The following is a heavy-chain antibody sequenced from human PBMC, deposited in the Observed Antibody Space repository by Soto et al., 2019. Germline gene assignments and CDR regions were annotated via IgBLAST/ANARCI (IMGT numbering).Heavy chain of an antibody. V-gene: IGHV3-15*01. J-gene: IGHJ5*02. D-gene: IGHD2-15*01. CDR2: IKSKTDGGTT. CDR3: TTDPTRSYNWFDP. CDR1: GFTFSNAW. Sequence: EVQLVESGGGLVKPGGSLRLSCAASGFTFSNAWMSWVRQAPGKGLEWVGRIKSKTDGGTTDYAAPVKGRFTISRDDSKNTLYLQMNSLKTEDTAVYYCTTDPTRSYNWFDPWGQGTLVTVSS.